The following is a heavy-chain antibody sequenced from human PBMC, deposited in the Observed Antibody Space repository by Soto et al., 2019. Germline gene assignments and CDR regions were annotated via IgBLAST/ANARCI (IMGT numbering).Heavy chain of an antibody. J-gene: IGHJ6*02. D-gene: IGHD6-13*01. CDR2: IRSKANSYAT. V-gene: IGHV3-73*01. CDR1: GFTFSGSA. CDR3: TRIAAADYYYYGMDV. Sequence: GGSLRLSCAASGFTFSGSAMHWVRQASGKGLEWVGRIRSKANSYATAYAASVKGRFTISRDDSKNTAYLQMNSLKTEDTAVYYCTRIAAADYYYYGMDVWGQGTTVTVSS.